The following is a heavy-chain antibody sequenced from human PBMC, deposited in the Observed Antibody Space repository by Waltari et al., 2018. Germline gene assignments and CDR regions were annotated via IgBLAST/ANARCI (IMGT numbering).Heavy chain of an antibody. V-gene: IGHV3-33*01. J-gene: IGHJ5*02. CDR1: GFTFSTYG. Sequence: QVQLVESGGGVVQPGRSLRLSCAASGFTFSTYGMHWVRQAPGEGLEWVAFIGYDGSNKYYGDSGKGRFTISRDNSKNTLYLQMNSLRADDTAVYDCAREEMDYYDTSGYYPNWFDPWGQGTLVTVSS. D-gene: IGHD3-22*01. CDR3: AREEMDYYDTSGYYPNWFDP. CDR2: IGYDGSNK.